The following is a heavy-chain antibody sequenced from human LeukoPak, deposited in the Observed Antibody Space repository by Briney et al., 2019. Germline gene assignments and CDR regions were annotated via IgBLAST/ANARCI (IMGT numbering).Heavy chain of an antibody. CDR1: GGSISSYY. Sequence: SETLSLTCTVSGGSISSYYWSWIRQPPGKGLEWIGYISYSGSTDYNPSLKSRVTMSIDTSKNQFSLKLISVTAADTAVYFCARGLSVFGSSGYYFEYWGQGTLATVSS. CDR2: ISYSGST. J-gene: IGHJ4*02. V-gene: IGHV4-59*08. D-gene: IGHD3-22*01. CDR3: ARGLSVFGSSGYYFEY.